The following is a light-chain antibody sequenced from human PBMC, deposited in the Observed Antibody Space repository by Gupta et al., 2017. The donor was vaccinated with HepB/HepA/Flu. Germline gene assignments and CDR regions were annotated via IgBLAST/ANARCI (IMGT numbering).Light chain of an antibody. CDR2: AAS. CDR1: QGIKKD. Sequence: AIQMTQSPSSLSASVGDRVTITCRASQGIKKDLAWYQHKPGKAPKLLIFAASSLQTGVPSRFSGSGSGTDFTLTINSLQPVDFATYYCLQDYSYPRTFGQGTEVEVK. V-gene: IGKV1-6*01. J-gene: IGKJ1*01. CDR3: LQDYSYPRT.